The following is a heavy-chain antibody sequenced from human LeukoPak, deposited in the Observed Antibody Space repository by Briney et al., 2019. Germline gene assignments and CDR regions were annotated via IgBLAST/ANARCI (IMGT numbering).Heavy chain of an antibody. V-gene: IGHV4-59*01. CDR1: GGSISRYY. Sequence: SSETLSLTCTVSGGSISRYYWSWIRQPPGKGLGWIGYIYYSGSTNYNPSLKSRVTISVDTSKNQFSLKLSSVTAADTAVYYCARGLGYCSGGSCPRVWFDPWGQGTLVTVSS. CDR3: ARGLGYCSGGSCPRVWFDP. CDR2: IYYSGST. D-gene: IGHD2-15*01. J-gene: IGHJ5*02.